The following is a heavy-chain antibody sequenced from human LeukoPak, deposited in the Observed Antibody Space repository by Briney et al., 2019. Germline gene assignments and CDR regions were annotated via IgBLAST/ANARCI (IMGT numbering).Heavy chain of an antibody. J-gene: IGHJ4*02. CDR3: ARVRSYDSGVYYYDY. CDR2: ISSNGGDT. V-gene: IGHV3-64*01. D-gene: IGHD3-22*01. Sequence: GGSRRLSCVASGFTFSTYPMHWVRQAPGKGLEYVSAISSNGGDTYYTNSVKGRFTISRDNAKNTLYLQMGSLRAEDMAVYYCARVRSYDSGVYYYDYWGQGTLVTVSS. CDR1: GFTFSTYP.